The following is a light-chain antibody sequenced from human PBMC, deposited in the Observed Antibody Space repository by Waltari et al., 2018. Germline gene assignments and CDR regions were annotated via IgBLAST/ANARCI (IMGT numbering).Light chain of an antibody. J-gene: IGLJ3*02. CDR3: QTWGTGPWV. CDR1: SGHSSYA. Sequence: QLVLTQSPSASASLGASVKLTCTLSSGHSSYAIAWTQQQPEKGPRYLMKLNSDGSHSKGDGIPDRFSGSSSGAERYLTISSLQSEDEADYYCQTWGTGPWVFGGGTKLTVL. CDR2: LNSDGSH. V-gene: IGLV4-69*01.